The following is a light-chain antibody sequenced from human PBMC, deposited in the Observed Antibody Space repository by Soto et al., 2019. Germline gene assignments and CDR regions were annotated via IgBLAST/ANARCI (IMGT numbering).Light chain of an antibody. Sequence: DIQMPQSPSTLSASVGDRVTITCRASQSISSWLAWYQQKPGKAPKLLIYKASSLESGVPSRFSGSGSGTEFTLTISSLQPDDFATYYCPHYNSYSEAFGQGTKVDI. CDR2: KAS. V-gene: IGKV1-5*03. J-gene: IGKJ1*01. CDR1: QSISSW. CDR3: PHYNSYSEA.